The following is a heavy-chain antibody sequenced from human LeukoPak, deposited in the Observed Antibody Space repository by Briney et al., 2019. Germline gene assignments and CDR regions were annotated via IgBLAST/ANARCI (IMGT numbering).Heavy chain of an antibody. Sequence: GGSLRLSCAASGFTFSNYAMSWVRQAPGKGLEWVSTISGSGGSTYFADSVKGRFTISRDNSNYTLHMQMNSLRAEDTAVYYCAKKQGLQRPSDYWGQGTLATVSS. D-gene: IGHD1/OR15-1a*01. CDR1: GFTFSNYA. J-gene: IGHJ4*02. CDR2: ISGSGGST. V-gene: IGHV3-23*01. CDR3: AKKQGLQRPSDY.